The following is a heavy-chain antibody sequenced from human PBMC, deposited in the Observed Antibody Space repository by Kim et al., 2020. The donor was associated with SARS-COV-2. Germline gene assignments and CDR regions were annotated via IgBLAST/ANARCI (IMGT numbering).Heavy chain of an antibody. J-gene: IGHJ5*01. V-gene: IGHV4-59*12. Sequence: SETLSLTCIVSGGSISGYYWGWIRQPPGQRPEWIGYSYYSGSTNYSPSPRIRGTISVYTSKNQFSLKLNSVTAAATAVYYCARAARFYDCVGRSNWF. CDR1: GGSISGYY. CDR2: SYYSGST. CDR3: ARAARFYDCVGRSNWF. D-gene: IGHD3-3*01.